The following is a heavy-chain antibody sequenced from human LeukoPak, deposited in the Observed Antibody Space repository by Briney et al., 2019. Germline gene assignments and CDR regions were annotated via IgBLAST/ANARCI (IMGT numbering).Heavy chain of an antibody. Sequence: PGRSLRLSCAASGFTFSSYGMHWVRQAPGKGLEWVAVISYDGSNKYYADSVKGRFTISRDNSKNTLYLQMNSLRAEDTAVYYCAKAALLGPRDYVYYFDYWGQGTLVTVSS. CDR1: GFTFSSYG. J-gene: IGHJ4*02. CDR3: AKAALLGPRDYVYYFDY. D-gene: IGHD3-16*01. CDR2: ISYDGSNK. V-gene: IGHV3-30*18.